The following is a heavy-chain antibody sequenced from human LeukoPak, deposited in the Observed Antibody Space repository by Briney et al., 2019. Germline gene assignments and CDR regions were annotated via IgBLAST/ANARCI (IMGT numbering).Heavy chain of an antibody. D-gene: IGHD5-18*01. CDR3: AKGGYTSPFDY. V-gene: IGHV3-23*01. CDR1: GFTFRSSS. J-gene: IGHJ4*02. CDR2: IRASGDST. Sequence: GGSLRLSCKASGFTFRSSSMTWVRQAPGKGLVWVSTIRASGDSTYYADFVEGRFTISRDNSKNTLYLQMNSLRAEDTAVYYRAKGGYTSPFDYWGQGTLVTVSS.